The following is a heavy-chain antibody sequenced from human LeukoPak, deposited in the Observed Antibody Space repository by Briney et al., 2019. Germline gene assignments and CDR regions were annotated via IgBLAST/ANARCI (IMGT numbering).Heavy chain of an antibody. Sequence: GGSLRLSCAASGFTFNNYAMHWARQAPGKGLEWVSSISGSGDSTFYADSVKGRFTIFRDNSKTTLYLQMNSLRAKDTAVYYCAKDYGTRWYNWFDPWGQGTLVTVSS. CDR2: ISGSGDST. CDR1: GFTFNNYA. V-gene: IGHV3-23*01. J-gene: IGHJ5*02. D-gene: IGHD2-15*01. CDR3: AKDYGTRWYNWFDP.